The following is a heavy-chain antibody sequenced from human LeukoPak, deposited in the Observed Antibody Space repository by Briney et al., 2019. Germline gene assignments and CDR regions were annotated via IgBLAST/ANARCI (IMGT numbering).Heavy chain of an antibody. Sequence: GGSLRLSCAASGFTFSSYAMSWVRQAPGKGLEWVSAISGSGGSTYYADSVKGRFTISRDNSKNTLYLQMNSLRAEDTAVYYCARDYYYGSGSYLFNYWGQGTLVTVSS. D-gene: IGHD3-10*01. CDR2: ISGSGGST. J-gene: IGHJ4*02. CDR3: ARDYYYGSGSYLFNY. CDR1: GFTFSSYA. V-gene: IGHV3-23*01.